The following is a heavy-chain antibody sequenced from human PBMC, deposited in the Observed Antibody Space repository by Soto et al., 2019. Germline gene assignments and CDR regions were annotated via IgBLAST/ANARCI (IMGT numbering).Heavy chain of an antibody. J-gene: IGHJ2*01. CDR3: AKLIEDIVLRVYATDYWYFDL. Sequence: EVQLLESGGGLVQPGGSLRLSCAASGFTFSSYAMSWVRQAPGKGLEWVSAISGSGGSTYYADSVKGRFTISRDNSKNTLYLQMNSLRAEDTAVYYCAKLIEDIVLRVYATDYWYFDLWGRGTLVTVSS. D-gene: IGHD2-8*01. CDR2: ISGSGGST. CDR1: GFTFSSYA. V-gene: IGHV3-23*01.